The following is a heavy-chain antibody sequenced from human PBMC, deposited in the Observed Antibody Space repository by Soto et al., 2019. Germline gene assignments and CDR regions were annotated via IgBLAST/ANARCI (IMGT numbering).Heavy chain of an antibody. J-gene: IGHJ6*02. Sequence: GGSLRLSCAASGFTFTNYAMNWVRQAPGKGLEWVSVISGSGESTYYAGSVKGRFTISRDNSKNTLYLQMNSLRAEDTAVYFCAKDFGDIVVVVLAPYGMDVWGQGTTVTVS. CDR2: ISGSGEST. CDR3: AKDFGDIVVVVLAPYGMDV. CDR1: GFTFTNYA. V-gene: IGHV3-23*01. D-gene: IGHD2-15*01.